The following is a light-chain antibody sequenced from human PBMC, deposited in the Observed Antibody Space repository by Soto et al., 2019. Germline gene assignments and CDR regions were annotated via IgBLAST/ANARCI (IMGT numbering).Light chain of an antibody. CDR3: QQANTLPHT. CDR2: GAS. Sequence: DIQMTQSPSSVSASVGDTVIITCRASQPINNWLAWYQQKPGKAPNLLIHGASNLQGGVPSRFSGSGSGTDFTHTITSLQPEDFATYFCQQANTLPHTFGQGTKLEIK. CDR1: QPINNW. J-gene: IGKJ2*01. V-gene: IGKV1D-12*01.